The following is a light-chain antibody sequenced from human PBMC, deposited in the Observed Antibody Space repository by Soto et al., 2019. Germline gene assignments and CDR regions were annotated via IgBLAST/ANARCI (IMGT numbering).Light chain of an antibody. Sequence: DIVLTQSPDSLAVSLGETATINCRSSQSVLFYSNNKNYLTWYQQKPGQPPKLLIYWASTRESGVPDRFSGSGSGTDFNLTISSLQAEDVAVYYCQQYSSIPITFGQGTRLEIK. V-gene: IGKV4-1*01. CDR1: QSVLFYSNNKNY. CDR2: WAS. J-gene: IGKJ5*01. CDR3: QQYSSIPIT.